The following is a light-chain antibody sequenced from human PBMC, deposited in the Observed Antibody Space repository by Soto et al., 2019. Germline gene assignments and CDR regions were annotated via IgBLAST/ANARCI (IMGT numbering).Light chain of an antibody. CDR3: QQYNNWPPRT. CDR2: GAS. J-gene: IGKJ1*01. V-gene: IGKV3-15*01. Sequence: EIVMTQSPATLSVSPGERATLSCRASQSVSSNLAWYQQKPGQAPRLLIYGASTRATGIPARFSGSGSGTEFTLTISSLQSEDFAVYCCQQYNNWPPRTFGQGTK. CDR1: QSVSSN.